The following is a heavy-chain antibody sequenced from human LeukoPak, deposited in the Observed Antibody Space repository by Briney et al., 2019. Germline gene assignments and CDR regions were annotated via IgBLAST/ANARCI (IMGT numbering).Heavy chain of an antibody. D-gene: IGHD1-26*01. Sequence: PSETLSLTCTVSGGSISSGGYYWSWIRQHPGKGLEWIGYIYYSGSTYYNPSLKSRVTISVDTSKNQFSLRLSSVTAADTAVYYCARRTTTSPNWFDPWGQGTLVTVSS. CDR2: IYYSGST. J-gene: IGHJ5*02. CDR3: ARRTTTSPNWFDP. V-gene: IGHV4-31*03. CDR1: GGSISSGGYY.